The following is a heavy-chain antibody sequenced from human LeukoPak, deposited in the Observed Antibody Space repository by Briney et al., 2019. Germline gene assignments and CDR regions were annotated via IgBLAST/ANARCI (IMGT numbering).Heavy chain of an antibody. Sequence: SETLSLTCTVSGGSISSYYWSWIRQPPGKGLEWIGYIYYSGSTNYNPSLKSRVTISVDTSKNQFSLKLSSVTAADTAVYYCARDDYWGQGTLVTVSS. CDR3: ARDDY. V-gene: IGHV4-59*12. CDR2: IYYSGST. CDR1: GGSISSYY. J-gene: IGHJ4*02.